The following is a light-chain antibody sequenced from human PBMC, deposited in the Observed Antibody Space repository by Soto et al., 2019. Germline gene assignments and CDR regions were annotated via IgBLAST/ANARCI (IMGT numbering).Light chain of an antibody. CDR3: QQSYSTPRT. CDR2: AAS. CDR1: QSISSY. Sequence: DIQMTQSPSSLYASVGDRVTITCRASQSISSYLNWYQQKPGKAPKLLIYAASSLQSGVPSRFNGSGSGTDFTLTISSLQPEDFATCYCQQSYSTPRTFGQGTKVDIK. V-gene: IGKV1-39*01. J-gene: IGKJ1*01.